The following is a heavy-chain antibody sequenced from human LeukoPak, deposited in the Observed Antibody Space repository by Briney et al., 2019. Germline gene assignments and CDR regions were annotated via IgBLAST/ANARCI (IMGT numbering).Heavy chain of an antibody. V-gene: IGHV3-30*18. J-gene: IGHJ6*02. CDR1: GFTFSSYG. CDR2: ISYDGSNK. D-gene: IGHD6-13*01. Sequence: GGSLRLSCAASGFTFSSYGMHWVRQAPGKGLEWVAVISYDGSNKYYADSVKGRFTISRDNSNNTLYLQMNSLRAEDTAVYYCAKGRGDSSSWSRSPYYYYYGMDVWGQGTTVTVSS. CDR3: AKGRGDSSSWSRSPYYYYYGMDV.